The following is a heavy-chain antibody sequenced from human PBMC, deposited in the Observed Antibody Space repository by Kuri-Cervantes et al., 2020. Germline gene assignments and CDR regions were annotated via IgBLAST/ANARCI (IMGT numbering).Heavy chain of an antibody. J-gene: IGHJ5*02. CDR1: GFTFSSYD. CDR2: IGTAGDT. D-gene: IGHD3-22*01. CDR3: ARGSYYYDSSGFTA. V-gene: IGHV3-13*01. Sequence: GGSLRLSCAASGFTFSSYDMHWVRQATGKGLEWVSAIGTAGDTYYPGSVKGRFTISRENAKNSLYLQMNSLRAGDTAVYYCARGSYYYDSSGFTAWGQGTLVTVSS.